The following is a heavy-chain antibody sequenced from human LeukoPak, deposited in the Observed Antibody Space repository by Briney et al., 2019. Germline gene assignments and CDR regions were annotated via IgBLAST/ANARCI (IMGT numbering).Heavy chain of an antibody. CDR3: AKDSYSGYEGPFDY. CDR1: GFAFSSYA. J-gene: IGHJ4*02. V-gene: IGHV3-23*01. Sequence: GGSLRLSCAASGFAFSSYAMSWVRQAPGKGLEWVSAISGSGGSTYYADSVKGRFTISRDNAKNSLYLQMNSLRAEDTALYYCAKDSYSGYEGPFDYWGQGTLVTVSS. CDR2: ISGSGGST. D-gene: IGHD5-12*01.